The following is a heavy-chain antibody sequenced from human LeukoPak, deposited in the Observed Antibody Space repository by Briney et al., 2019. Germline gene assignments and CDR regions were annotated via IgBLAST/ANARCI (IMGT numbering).Heavy chain of an antibody. V-gene: IGHV4-59*01. Sequence: SETLSLTCTVSGGSISCYYWSWIRQPPGEGLEWIGYIYYSRSTNYNPSLKSRVTISVDTSKNQFSLKLSSVTAADTAVYYCARYAWLQFRSFDYWGQGTLVTVSS. CDR1: GGSISCYY. J-gene: IGHJ4*02. D-gene: IGHD5-24*01. CDR3: ARYAWLQFRSFDY. CDR2: IYYSRST.